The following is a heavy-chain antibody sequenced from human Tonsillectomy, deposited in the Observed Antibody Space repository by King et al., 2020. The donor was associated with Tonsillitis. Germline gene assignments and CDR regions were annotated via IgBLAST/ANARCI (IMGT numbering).Heavy chain of an antibody. CDR1: GDSISSYY. V-gene: IGHV4-4*07. Sequence: QLQESGPGLVKPSETLSLTCTVSGDSISSYYWSWIRQPAGKGLEWIGRMRTSGSTHYNPSLKSRVTMSLDTSKNQFSLKLSSVTAADTAVYYCARDESSAWYDEFDCWGQGTLVTVPS. CDR2: MRTSGST. CDR3: ARDESSAWYDEFDC. D-gene: IGHD6-13*01. J-gene: IGHJ4*02.